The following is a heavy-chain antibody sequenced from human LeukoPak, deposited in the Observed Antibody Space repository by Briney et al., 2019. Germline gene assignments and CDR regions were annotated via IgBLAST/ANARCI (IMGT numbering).Heavy chain of an antibody. V-gene: IGHV3-33*08. CDR3: ARWGIAGAQDFDS. Sequence: PGGSLRLSCAASGFTFSSYAMSWVRQAPGKGLEWVAVIWYDGGKKYYGDSVKGRLTISRDNSKNTLYLQVNSLRAEDTAVYYCARWGIAGAQDFDSWGQGTLVIVSS. D-gene: IGHD1-26*01. CDR2: IWYDGGKK. CDR1: GFTFSSYA. J-gene: IGHJ4*02.